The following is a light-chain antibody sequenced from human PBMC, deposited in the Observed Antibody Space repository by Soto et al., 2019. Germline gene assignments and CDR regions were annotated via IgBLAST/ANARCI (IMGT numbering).Light chain of an antibody. CDR1: SSDVGGYNY. CDR2: EVS. Sequence: HSVLTQPPSASGSPGQSVTISCTGTSSDVGGYNYVSWYQQLPGEAPKLVIYEVSRRPSGVPYRFSGSKSGNTASLTVSGLQTEDEADYYCSSYAGSNNYVFGSGTKVTVL. J-gene: IGLJ1*01. CDR3: SSYAGSNNYV. V-gene: IGLV2-8*01.